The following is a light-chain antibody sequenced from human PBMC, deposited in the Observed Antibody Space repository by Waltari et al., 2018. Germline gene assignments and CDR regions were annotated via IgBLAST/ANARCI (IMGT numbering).Light chain of an antibody. V-gene: IGKV3-15*01. J-gene: IGKJ2*01. Sequence: ETLITHSPATRSVSPGERAPLPCRASQSVTTNLAWYQQKPGQAPRLLIYRASTRATGVPARFSGSGSGTEFTLTINALQSEDFAVYYCHQYNNWPPNTFGQGTLLEIK. CDR1: QSVTTN. CDR3: HQYNNWPPNT. CDR2: RAS.